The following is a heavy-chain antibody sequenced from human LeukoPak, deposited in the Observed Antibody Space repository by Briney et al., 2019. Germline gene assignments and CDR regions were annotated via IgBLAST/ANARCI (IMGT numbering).Heavy chain of an antibody. V-gene: IGHV3-21*01. CDR1: GFTFNNYN. CDR3: ARTPSSEQQLSFDN. Sequence: GGSLRLSCAASGFTFNNYNMNWVRQAPGKGLEWVSSITGSGTYIYYADSLKGRFTISRDNAKNSLSLQMNSLRPEDTAVYYCARTPSSEQQLSFDNWGQGTLVTVSS. D-gene: IGHD6-13*01. J-gene: IGHJ4*02. CDR2: ITGSGTYI.